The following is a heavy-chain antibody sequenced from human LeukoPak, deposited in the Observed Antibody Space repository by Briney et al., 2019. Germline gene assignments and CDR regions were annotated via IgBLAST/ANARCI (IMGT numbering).Heavy chain of an antibody. J-gene: IGHJ2*01. CDR3: ARLTPSDSSSWYWYFGL. V-gene: IGHV4-4*07. D-gene: IGHD6-13*01. CDR1: GGSISGQY. CDR2: IYTSGST. Sequence: PSETLSLTCSVSGGSISGQYWSWIRQPAGKGLECIGRIYTSGSTKYNPSLKSRVTISVDTSKNQFSLKLNTVTAADTAVYYCARLTPSDSSSWYWYFGLWGRGTLVTVSS.